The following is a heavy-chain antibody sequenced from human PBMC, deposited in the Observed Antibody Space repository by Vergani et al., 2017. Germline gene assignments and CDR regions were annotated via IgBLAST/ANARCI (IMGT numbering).Heavy chain of an antibody. V-gene: IGHV3-NL1*01. CDR2: IYSGGST. J-gene: IGHJ6*02. Sequence: QVQLVESGGGVVQPGRSLRLSCAASGFTFSSYGMHWVRQAPGKGLEWVAVIYSGGSTYYADPVKGRFTISRDNSKNTLYLQMNSLRAEDTAVYYCARDGLAVAGYYYGMDVWGQGTTVTVSS. D-gene: IGHD6-19*01. CDR1: GFTFSSYG. CDR3: ARDGLAVAGYYYGMDV.